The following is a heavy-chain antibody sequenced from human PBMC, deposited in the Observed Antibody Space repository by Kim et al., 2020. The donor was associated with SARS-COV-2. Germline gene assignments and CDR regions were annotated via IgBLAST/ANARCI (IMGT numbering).Heavy chain of an antibody. CDR2: IYSGGST. J-gene: IGHJ3*02. D-gene: IGHD3-22*01. CDR1: GFTVSSNY. Sequence: GGSLRLSCAASGFTVSSNYMSWVRQAPGKGLEWVSVIYSGGSTYYADSVKGRFTISRDNSKNTLYLQMNSLRAEDTAVYYCAREAQYYYDSSGYLNSLHAFDIWGQGTMVTVSS. V-gene: IGHV3-53*01. CDR3: AREAQYYYDSSGYLNSLHAFDI.